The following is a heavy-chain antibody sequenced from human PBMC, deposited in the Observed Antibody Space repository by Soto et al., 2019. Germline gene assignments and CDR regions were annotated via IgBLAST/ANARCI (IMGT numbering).Heavy chain of an antibody. D-gene: IGHD6-6*01. CDR2: ISAYNGNT. CDR3: ARSRLYSSSSNYYYYGMDV. CDR1: GYTFTSYG. J-gene: IGHJ6*02. V-gene: IGHV1-18*04. Sequence: ASVKVSCKASGYTFTSYGISWVRQAPGQGLEWMGWISAYNGNTNYAQKLQGRVTMTTGTSTSTAYMELRSLRSDDTAVYYCARSRLYSSSSNYYYYGMDVWGQGTTVTVSS.